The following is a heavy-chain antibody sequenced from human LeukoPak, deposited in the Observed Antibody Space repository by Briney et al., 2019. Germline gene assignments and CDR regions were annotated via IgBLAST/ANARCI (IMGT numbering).Heavy chain of an antibody. CDR3: AKDMVSSSWTYYMDV. CDR2: ISSSSSYI. V-gene: IGHV3-21*04. CDR1: GFTFSSYS. Sequence: GGSLRLCCAASGFTFSSYSMKWVRQAPGKGLEWVSSISSSSSYIYYADSVKGRFTISRDNAKNSLYLQMNSLRAEDTAVYYCAKDMVSSSWTYYMDVWGKGTTVTVSS. J-gene: IGHJ6*03. D-gene: IGHD6-13*01.